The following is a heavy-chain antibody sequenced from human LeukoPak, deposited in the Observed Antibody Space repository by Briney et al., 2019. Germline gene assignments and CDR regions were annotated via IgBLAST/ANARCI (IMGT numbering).Heavy chain of an antibody. J-gene: IGHJ4*02. CDR2: IYTSGST. CDR1: GGSISSGSYY. CDR3: ARGLYSSFDY. Sequence: PSQTLSLTCTVSGGSISSGSYYWSWIRQPAGKGLEWIGRIYTSGSTNYNPSLKSRVTISVDTSKNQFSLKLRSVTAADTAVYYCARGLYSSFDYWGQGTLVTVSS. V-gene: IGHV4-61*02. D-gene: IGHD2-21*01.